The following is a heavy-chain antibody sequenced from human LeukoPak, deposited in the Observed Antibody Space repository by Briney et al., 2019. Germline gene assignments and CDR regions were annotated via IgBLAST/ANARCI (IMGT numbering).Heavy chain of an antibody. Sequence: RSSETLSLTCAVYGESFSGYYWSWIRQPPGKGLEWIGEINHSGNTNYNPSLKSRVSMSVDTSKNQFSLKLNSVTAADTARYYCAREDCSAGTCYVFDYWGQGTLVTVSS. D-gene: IGHD2-15*01. V-gene: IGHV4-34*01. CDR1: GESFSGYY. CDR2: INHSGNT. CDR3: AREDCSAGTCYVFDY. J-gene: IGHJ4*02.